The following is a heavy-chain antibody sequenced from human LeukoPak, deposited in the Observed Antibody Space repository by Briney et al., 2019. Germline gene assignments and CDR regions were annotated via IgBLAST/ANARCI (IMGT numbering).Heavy chain of an antibody. J-gene: IGHJ4*02. Sequence: PSETLSLTCTVSGGSISSGSYYWRSIRQPAGKGLEWIGRIYTSGSTNYNPSLKSRVTISVDTSKNQFSLKLSSVTAADTAVYYCATGWVITGENWGQGTLVTVSS. V-gene: IGHV4-61*02. CDR2: IYTSGST. D-gene: IGHD3-22*01. CDR3: ATGWVITGEN. CDR1: GGSISSGSYY.